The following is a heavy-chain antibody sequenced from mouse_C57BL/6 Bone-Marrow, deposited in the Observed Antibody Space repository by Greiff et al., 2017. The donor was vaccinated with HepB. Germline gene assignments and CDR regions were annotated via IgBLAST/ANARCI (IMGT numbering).Heavy chain of an antibody. D-gene: IGHD2-14*01. V-gene: IGHV1-36*01. CDR2: VYPYNGGT. CDR1: GFTFTDYY. Sequence: EVHLVESGPVLVKPGPSVKLSCKASGFTFTDYYMHWVKQSHGQSLEWIGFVYPYNGGTSYNEKFKGKATLTADTSSSTAYMELDSLTSEDSAVYYCAKSEGTFDYWGQGTTLTVSS. J-gene: IGHJ2*01. CDR3: AKSEGTFDY.